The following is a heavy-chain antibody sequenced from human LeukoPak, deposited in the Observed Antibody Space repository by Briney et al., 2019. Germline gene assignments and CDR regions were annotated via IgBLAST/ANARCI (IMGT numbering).Heavy chain of an antibody. Sequence: GGSLRLSCVGSGFTFSSHWMSWVRQAPGKGLEWVANIKQDGSEVDYVDSVKGRFTISRDNAKNSLFLQMNSLRAEDTAVYYRARDFIWGQGTLVTVSS. CDR3: ARDFI. V-gene: IGHV3-7*05. D-gene: IGHD3-10*01. CDR1: GFTFSSHW. CDR2: IKQDGSEV. J-gene: IGHJ4*02.